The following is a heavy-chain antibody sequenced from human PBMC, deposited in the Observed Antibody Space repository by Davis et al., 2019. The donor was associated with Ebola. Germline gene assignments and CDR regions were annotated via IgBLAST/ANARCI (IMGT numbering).Heavy chain of an antibody. D-gene: IGHD1-26*01. CDR2: IKQDGSEK. V-gene: IGHV3-7*01. CDR1: VITFSSYA. Sequence: GESLKISCTDSVITFSSYAMTWVRQAPGKGLEWVANIKQDGSEKYYVDSVKGRFTISRDNAKNSLYLQMNSLRAEDTAVYYCARETDRGFDYWGQGTLVTVSS. J-gene: IGHJ4*02. CDR3: ARETDRGFDY.